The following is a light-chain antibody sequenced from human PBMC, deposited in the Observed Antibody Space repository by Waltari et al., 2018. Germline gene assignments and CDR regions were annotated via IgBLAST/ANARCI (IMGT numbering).Light chain of an antibody. CDR1: SSNIGRNT. J-gene: IGLJ3*02. V-gene: IGLV1-44*01. CDR2: TDN. Sequence: QSVLTQPPSASGTPGQGVTISCSGSSSNIGRNTVSWYQQFPGTAPQLLMHTDNQRPSEVPDRCSGAKSGTSAALAISGLQFEDEAQYFCATWDDSLNGRVFGGGTKVTVL. CDR3: ATWDDSLNGRV.